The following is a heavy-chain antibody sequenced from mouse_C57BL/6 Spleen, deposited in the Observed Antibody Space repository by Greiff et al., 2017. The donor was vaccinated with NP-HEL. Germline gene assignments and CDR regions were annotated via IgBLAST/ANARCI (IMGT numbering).Heavy chain of an antibody. Sequence: VQLQQSGPELVKPGASVKMSCKASGYTFTDYNMHWVKQSHGKSLEWIGYINPNNGGTSYNQKFKGKATLTVNKSSSTAYMERRSLTSEDSAVYYCAREAFYDYDYAMDYWGQGTSVTVSS. D-gene: IGHD2-4*01. CDR2: INPNNGGT. V-gene: IGHV1-22*01. J-gene: IGHJ4*01. CDR1: GYTFTDYN. CDR3: AREAFYDYDYAMDY.